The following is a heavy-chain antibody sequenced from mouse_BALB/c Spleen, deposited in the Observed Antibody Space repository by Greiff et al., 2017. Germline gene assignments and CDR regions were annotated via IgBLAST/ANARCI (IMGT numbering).Heavy chain of an antibody. J-gene: IGHJ4*01. CDR1: GFTFSSFG. V-gene: IGHV5-17*02. CDR2: ISSGSSTI. Sequence: EVQLVESGGGLVQPGGSRKLSCAASGFTFSSFGMHWVRQAPEKGLEWVAYISSGSSTIYYADTVKGRFTISRDNPKNTLFLQMTSLRSEDTAMYYCARSEGDYWGQGTSVTVSS. CDR3: ARSEGDY.